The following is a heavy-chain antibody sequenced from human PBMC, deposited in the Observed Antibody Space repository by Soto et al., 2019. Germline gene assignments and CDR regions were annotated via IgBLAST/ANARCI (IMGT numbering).Heavy chain of an antibody. D-gene: IGHD5-12*01. CDR2: ISDSGGYT. Sequence: GGSLRLSCAVSGFTFSDYAMSWVRQAPGKGLVWVSGISDSGGYTYYADSVRGRFTISRDTSKSTLYLQMNSLRADGTALYYCAKDRFTSGYDAFDIWGQGTMVTVSS. V-gene: IGHV3-23*01. J-gene: IGHJ3*02. CDR1: GFTFSDYA. CDR3: AKDRFTSGYDAFDI.